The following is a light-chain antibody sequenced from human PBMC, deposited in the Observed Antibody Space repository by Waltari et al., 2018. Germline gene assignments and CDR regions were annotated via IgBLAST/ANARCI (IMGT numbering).Light chain of an antibody. CDR3: QQRSNWPIT. CDR1: QSVSSY. J-gene: IGKJ5*01. Sequence: EIVLTQSPTSLSLSPGERATLSCRASQSVSSYLAWYQNKPGQSPRLLIYDASNRATGIPARFSGSGSGTDFTLTISSLEPEDFAVYCCQQRSNWPITFGQGTRLEIK. V-gene: IGKV3-11*01. CDR2: DAS.